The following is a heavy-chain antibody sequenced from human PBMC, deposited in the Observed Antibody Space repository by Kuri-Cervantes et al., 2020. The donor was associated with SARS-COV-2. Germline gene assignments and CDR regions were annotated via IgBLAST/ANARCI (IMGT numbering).Heavy chain of an antibody. Sequence: GGSLRLSCAASGFTFSGSAMHWVRQASGKGLEWVGRIRSKANSYATAYAASVKGRFTISRDDSKNTAYLQMNSLKTEDTAVYYCTTEGSSWYPLYYFDYWGQGTLVTVSS. CDR3: TTEGSSWYPLYYFDY. V-gene: IGHV3-73*01. J-gene: IGHJ4*02. D-gene: IGHD6-13*01. CDR1: GFTFSGSA. CDR2: IRSKANSYAT.